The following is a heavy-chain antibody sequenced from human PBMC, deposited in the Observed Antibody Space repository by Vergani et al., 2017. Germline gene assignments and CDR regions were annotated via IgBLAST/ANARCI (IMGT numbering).Heavy chain of an antibody. CDR1: GGSFSGYY. CDR3: ARGRIAARPRXFDY. J-gene: IGHJ4*02. Sequence: QVQLQQWGAGLLKPSETLSLTCAVYGGSFSGYYWSWIRQPPGKGLEWIGEINHSGSTNYNPSLKSRVTISVDTSKNQFSLKLSSVTAADTAVYYCARGRIAARPRXFDYWGQGTLVTVSS. V-gene: IGHV4-34*01. CDR2: INHSGST. D-gene: IGHD6-6*01.